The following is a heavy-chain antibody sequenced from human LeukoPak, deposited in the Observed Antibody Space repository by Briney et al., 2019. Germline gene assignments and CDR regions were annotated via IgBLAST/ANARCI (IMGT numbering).Heavy chain of an antibody. CDR1: GFNFDEYS. J-gene: IGHJ4*02. Sequence: PGGSLRLSCAASGFNFDEYSMQWVRQAPGKGLEWVSVIRWDGGTTYYADSVKGRFTISRDNNKKFLYLQMNSLRTEDTAFYYCGKDIEHYGFWSGYEYRGQGTLVTVSS. V-gene: IGHV3-43*01. CDR3: GKDIEHYGFWSGYEY. CDR2: IRWDGGTT. D-gene: IGHD3-3*01.